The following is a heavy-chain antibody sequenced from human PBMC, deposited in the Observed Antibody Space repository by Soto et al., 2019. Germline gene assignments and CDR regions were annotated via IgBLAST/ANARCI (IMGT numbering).Heavy chain of an antibody. CDR3: ASMGTGTTSRLLDY. J-gene: IGHJ4*02. V-gene: IGHV4-39*01. CDR2: IYYSGST. CDR1: GGSISSSSYY. D-gene: IGHD1-1*01. Sequence: SETLSLTCTVSGGSISSSSYYWGWIRQPPGKGLEWIGSIYYSGSTYYNPSLKSRVTISVDTSKNQFSLKLSSVTAADTAVCYCASMGTGTTSRLLDYWGQGTLVTVSS.